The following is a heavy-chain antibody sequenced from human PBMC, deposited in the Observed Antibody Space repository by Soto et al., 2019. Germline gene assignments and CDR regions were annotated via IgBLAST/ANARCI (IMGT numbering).Heavy chain of an antibody. CDR2: ISAYNGNT. CDR1: GYTFTSYG. J-gene: IGHJ4*02. D-gene: IGHD5-12*01. CDR3: ARDRWRDGYDYGPDF. Sequence: SVKVSCKASGYTFTSYGISWVRQAPGQGLEWMGWISAYNGNTNYAQEFQGRVTMTTDTSTSTAYMELRSLRSDDTAVYYCARDRWRDGYDYGPDFWGQGTLVTVSS. V-gene: IGHV1-18*01.